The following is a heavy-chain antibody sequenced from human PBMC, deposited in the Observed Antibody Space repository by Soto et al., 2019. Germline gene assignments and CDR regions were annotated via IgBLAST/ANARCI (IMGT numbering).Heavy chain of an antibody. Sequence: EVQLVESGGGLVQPGGSLRLFCAASGFTFSSYWIHWVRQAPGKGLVWVSRINGDGRTTNYADSVRGQFAISRDNAKNTVYLQMNSLRAEDTAVYYCARGAAGRYYSDYWGQGTLVTVSS. J-gene: IGHJ4*02. CDR3: ARGAAGRYYSDY. V-gene: IGHV3-74*01. D-gene: IGHD2-15*01. CDR1: GFTFSSYW. CDR2: INGDGRTT.